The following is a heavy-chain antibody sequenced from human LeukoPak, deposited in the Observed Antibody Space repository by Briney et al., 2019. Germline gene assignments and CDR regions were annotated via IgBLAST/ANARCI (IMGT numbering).Heavy chain of an antibody. CDR3: ARSYSGSYYDVAFEI. Sequence: PSQTLSLTCTVSGVSISSGGYYWNWIRQPAGKGPEWIGRIYSTGSTNYNPSLMSRVTTSADTSKNQVSLKVSSVTAADTAVYYCARSYSGSYYDVAFEIWGQGTMVTVSS. CDR1: GVSISSGGYY. V-gene: IGHV4-61*02. D-gene: IGHD1-26*01. CDR2: IYSTGST. J-gene: IGHJ3*02.